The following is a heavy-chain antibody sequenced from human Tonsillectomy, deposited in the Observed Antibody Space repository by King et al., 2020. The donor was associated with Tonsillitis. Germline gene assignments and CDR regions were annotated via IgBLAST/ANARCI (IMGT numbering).Heavy chain of an antibody. CDR3: ATTSQQLVPNYYYYYMDV. Sequence: VQLVESGGGLVKPGGSLRLSCAASGFTFSNAWMSWVRQAPGKGLEWVGRIKSKTDGGTIDYAAPVKGRFTISRDDSKNTLYLQMNSQKTEDTAVYYCATTSQQLVPNYYYYYMDVWGKGTTVTVSS. D-gene: IGHD6-13*01. CDR2: IKSKTDGGTI. CDR1: GFTFSNAW. J-gene: IGHJ6*03. V-gene: IGHV3-15*01.